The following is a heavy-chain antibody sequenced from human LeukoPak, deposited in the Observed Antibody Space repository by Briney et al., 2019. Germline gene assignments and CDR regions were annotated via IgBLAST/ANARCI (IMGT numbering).Heavy chain of an antibody. CDR1: GGTFSSYA. J-gene: IGHJ4*02. CDR2: IIPIFGTA. V-gene: IGHV1-69*13. D-gene: IGHD3-10*01. CDR3: ARWSRGFGELLSYFDY. Sequence: SVKASCKASGGTFSSYAISWVRQAPGQGLEWVGGIIPIFGTANYAQKFQGRVTITADESTSTAYMELSSLRSEDTAVYYCARWSRGFGELLSYFDYWGQGTLVTVSS.